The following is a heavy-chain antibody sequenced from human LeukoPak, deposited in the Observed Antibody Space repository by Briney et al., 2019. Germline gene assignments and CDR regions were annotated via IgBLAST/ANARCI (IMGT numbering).Heavy chain of an antibody. J-gene: IGHJ4*02. CDR2: IRSRTNGGTS. V-gene: IGHV3-49*04. D-gene: IGHD3-22*01. Sequence: PGGSLRLSCTASGFTFDDFAMTWVRQAPGKGLECIGFIRSRTNGGTSEYAASVKGRFTFSRDDSQSIAYLQMNSLKTEDTAVYFCTYDSSGYNYYFDHWGQGALVTVSS. CDR1: GFTFDDFA. CDR3: TYDSSGYNYYFDH.